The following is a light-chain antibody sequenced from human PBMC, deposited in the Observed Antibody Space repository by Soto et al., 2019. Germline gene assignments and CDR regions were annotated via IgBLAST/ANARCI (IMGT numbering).Light chain of an antibody. Sequence: DIQMTQSPSTLSASVGDRVTISCRARHSISSWLACDQQKPGKAPKLLIYDASSLESGVPSRFSGSGSGTEFTRTISSLQHADFATYYCQQYNSYSRTFGQGTKVEIK. CDR3: QQYNSYSRT. CDR2: DAS. V-gene: IGKV1-5*01. CDR1: HSISSW. J-gene: IGKJ1*01.